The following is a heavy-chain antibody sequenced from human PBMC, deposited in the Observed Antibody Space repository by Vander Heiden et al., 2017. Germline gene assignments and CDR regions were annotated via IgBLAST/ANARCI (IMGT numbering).Heavy chain of an antibody. Sequence: VQLQESGPGLVKPSETLSLSCTVSGGSISSCYWSWVGQPAGKGLEWIGRIYTSGSTNYNPSLKSRVTMSVDTSKNQFSLKLSSVTAADTAVYYCARSNFYYAPAPGYGMDVWGQGTTVTVSS. V-gene: IGHV4-4*07. CDR3: ARSNFYYAPAPGYGMDV. D-gene: IGHD3-22*01. CDR1: GGSISSCY. CDR2: IYTSGST. J-gene: IGHJ6*02.